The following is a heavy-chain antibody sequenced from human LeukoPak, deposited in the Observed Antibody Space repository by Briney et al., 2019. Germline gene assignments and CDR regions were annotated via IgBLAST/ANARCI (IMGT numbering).Heavy chain of an antibody. Sequence: AGGSLRLSCAASGFTFTSYSMNWVRQAPGKGLEWVSSISSSSSYIYYADSVKGRFTISRDNSKNTLYLQMNSLRAEDTAVYYCAKDPYVDIVVVPAAIGFWFDYWGQGTLVTVSS. CDR3: AKDPYVDIVVVPAAIGFWFDY. CDR2: ISSSSSYI. CDR1: GFTFTSYS. D-gene: IGHD2-2*02. V-gene: IGHV3-21*04. J-gene: IGHJ4*02.